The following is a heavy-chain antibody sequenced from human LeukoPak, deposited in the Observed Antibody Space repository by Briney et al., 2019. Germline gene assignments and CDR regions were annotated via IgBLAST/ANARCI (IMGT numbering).Heavy chain of an antibody. Sequence: PGGSLRLSCAASGFSVSSDYMSWVRQAPGKGLEWVSVIYSGGSTNYADSVKGRFIISRDNSKNTLYLQMNSLRAEDTAVYYCAKMGGSGSYRSYWGQGTLVTVSS. V-gene: IGHV3-53*05. D-gene: IGHD3-10*01. CDR1: GFSVSSDY. CDR3: AKMGGSGSYRSY. CDR2: IYSGGST. J-gene: IGHJ4*02.